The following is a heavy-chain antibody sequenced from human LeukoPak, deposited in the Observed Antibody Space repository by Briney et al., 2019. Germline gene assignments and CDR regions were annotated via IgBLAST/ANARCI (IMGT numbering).Heavy chain of an antibody. CDR1: GYTFTNYG. J-gene: IGHJ4*02. CDR3: ARDPSLAVAGIRLFDY. Sequence: ASVKVSCKTSGYTFTNYGISWVRQAPGQGREWMGWNSGYNGNPRYAQKVQGRVTMTTDTSTNTAYMEVNSLRSDDTAIYYCARDPSLAVAGIRLFDYWGQGTLVIVSS. D-gene: IGHD6-19*01. CDR2: NSGYNGNP. V-gene: IGHV1-18*01.